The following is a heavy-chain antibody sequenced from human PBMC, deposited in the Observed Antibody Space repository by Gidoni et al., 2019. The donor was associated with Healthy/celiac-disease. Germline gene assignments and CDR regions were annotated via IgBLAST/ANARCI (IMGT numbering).Heavy chain of an antibody. J-gene: IGHJ4*02. V-gene: IGHV3-49*05. CDR2: IRSKAYGGTT. D-gene: IGHD3-3*01. Sequence: EVQLVESGGGLVKPGRSLRLSCTASGFTFGDYAMSWFRQAPGKGLEWVGFIRSKAYGGTTEYAASVKGRFTISRDDSKSIAYLQMNSLKTEDTAVYYCTRDAAVRFLEWLPDYWGQGTLVTVSS. CDR1: GFTFGDYA. CDR3: TRDAAVRFLEWLPDY.